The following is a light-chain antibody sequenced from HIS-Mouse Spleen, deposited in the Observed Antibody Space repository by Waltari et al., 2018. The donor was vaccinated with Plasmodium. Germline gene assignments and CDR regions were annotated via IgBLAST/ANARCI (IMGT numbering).Light chain of an antibody. Sequence: DIQMTQSPSSLSASVGDRVTITCRDSQSISSYLNWYQQKPGKAPKLLIYAASSLQSGVPSMFSGSGSGTEFTLTISSLQPEDFATYYCQQSYSTPPTFGGGTKVEIK. J-gene: IGKJ4*01. CDR2: AAS. V-gene: IGKV1-39*01. CDR3: QQSYSTPPT. CDR1: QSISSY.